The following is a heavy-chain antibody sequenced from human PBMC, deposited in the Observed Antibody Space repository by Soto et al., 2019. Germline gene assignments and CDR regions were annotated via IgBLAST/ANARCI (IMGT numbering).Heavy chain of an antibody. J-gene: IGHJ6*02. V-gene: IGHV3-30*18. CDR2: ISYDGSNK. Sequence: GGSLRLSCAASGFTFSSYGMHWVRQAPGKGLEWVAVISYDGSNKYYADSVKGRFTISRDNSKNTLYLQMNSLRAEDTAVYYCAKDVVVGATTGLGDYYYYYGMDVWGQGTTVTVSS. CDR3: AKDVVVGATTGLGDYYYYYGMDV. CDR1: GFTFSSYG. D-gene: IGHD1-26*01.